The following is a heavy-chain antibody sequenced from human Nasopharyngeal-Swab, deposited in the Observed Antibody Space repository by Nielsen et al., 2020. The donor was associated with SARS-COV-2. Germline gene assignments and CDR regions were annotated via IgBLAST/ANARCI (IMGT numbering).Heavy chain of an antibody. CDR3: ARGRNWNVLGY. J-gene: IGHJ4*02. CDR2: INHSGST. V-gene: IGHV4-39*07. CDR1: GGSISSGGYY. Sequence: SETLSLTCTVSGGSISSGGYYWSWIRQPPGKGLEWIGEINHSGSTNYNPSLKSRVTISVDTSKNQFSLKLSSVTAADTAVYYCARGRNWNVLGYWGQGTLVTVSS. D-gene: IGHD1-20*01.